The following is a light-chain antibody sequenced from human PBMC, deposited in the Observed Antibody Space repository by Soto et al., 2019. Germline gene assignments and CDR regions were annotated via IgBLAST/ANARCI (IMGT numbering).Light chain of an antibody. V-gene: IGLV2-14*01. CDR2: DVS. CDR1: SSDVGGYNY. J-gene: IGLJ1*01. CDR3: SSYTTSSTRV. Sequence: QSVLTQPASVSGSPGQSITISCTGTSSDVGGYNYVSWYQQHPGKAPKLIIYDVSYRPSGVSNRFSGSKSGNTASLTISGLQAEDEADYYCSSYTTSSTRVFGTGNKLTVL.